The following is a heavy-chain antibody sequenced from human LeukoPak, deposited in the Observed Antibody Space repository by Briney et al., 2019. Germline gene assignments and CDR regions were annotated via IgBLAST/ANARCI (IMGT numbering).Heavy chain of an antibody. D-gene: IGHD6-13*01. CDR2: IYYSGST. V-gene: IGHV4-30-4*08. J-gene: IGHJ4*02. CDR1: GGSISSGGYY. Sequence: SETLSLTCAVSGGSISSGGYYWSWIRQHPGKGLEWIGYIYYSGSTYYNPSLKSRVTISVDTSKNQFSLKLSSVTAADTAVYYCARVEQGPIDYWGQGTLVTVSS. CDR3: ARVEQGPIDY.